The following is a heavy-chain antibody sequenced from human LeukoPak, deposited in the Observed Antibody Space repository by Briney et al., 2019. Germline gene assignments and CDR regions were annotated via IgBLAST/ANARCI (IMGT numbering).Heavy chain of an antibody. V-gene: IGHV3-23*01. J-gene: IGHJ4*02. D-gene: IGHD1-26*01. CDR2: ISGSDGST. CDR1: GFTFSSYA. Sequence: GGSLRLSCAASGFTFSSYAMSWVRQAPGKGLEWVSAISGSDGSTYYVDSVKGRFTISRDKSKNTLYLQMNSLRAEDTAVYYCAKDHVVGATDYWGQGTLVTVSS. CDR3: AKDHVVGATDY.